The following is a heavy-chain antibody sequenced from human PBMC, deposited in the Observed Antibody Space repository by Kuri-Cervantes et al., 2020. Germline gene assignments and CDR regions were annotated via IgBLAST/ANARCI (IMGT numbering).Heavy chain of an antibody. CDR1: GFTFSSYA. CDR3: ARAGYSYAFAGLDP. J-gene: IGHJ5*02. CDR2: ISYDGSNK. D-gene: IGHD5-18*01. V-gene: IGHV3-30-3*01. Sequence: GESLKISCAASGFTFSSYAMHWVRQAPGKGLEWVAVISYDGSNKYYADSVKGRFTISRDNSKNTLYLQMNSLRAEDTAVYNCARAGYSYAFAGLDPWGQGTLVTVSS.